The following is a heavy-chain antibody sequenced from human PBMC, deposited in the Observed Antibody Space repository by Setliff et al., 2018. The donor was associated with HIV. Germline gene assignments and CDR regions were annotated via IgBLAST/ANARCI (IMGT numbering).Heavy chain of an antibody. D-gene: IGHD3-10*01. Sequence: PSETLSLTCTVSGGSISSGSYYWSWIRQPAGKGLEWIGHIYTSGSTNYNPSLKSRVTISVDTSKNQFSLKLSPVTAADTAVYYCARERSALLWKNWFDPWGQGTLVTVS. CDR3: ARERSALLWKNWFDP. V-gene: IGHV4-61*09. CDR2: IYTSGST. CDR1: GGSISSGSYY. J-gene: IGHJ5*02.